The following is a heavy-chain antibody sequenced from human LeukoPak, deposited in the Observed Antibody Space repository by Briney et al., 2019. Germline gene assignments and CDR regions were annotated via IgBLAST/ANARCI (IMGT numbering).Heavy chain of an antibody. Sequence: SETLSLTCTVSGGSISGSSYYWGWIRQPPGKGLEWIGCIHYSGSTYYNPSLKSRVTISVDTSNNQFSLKVSSVTAADTAIYYCARDTILSGSPLDHWGQGILVTVSS. CDR2: IHYSGST. V-gene: IGHV4-39*07. CDR3: ARDTILSGSPLDH. D-gene: IGHD3-10*01. J-gene: IGHJ4*02. CDR1: GGSISGSSYY.